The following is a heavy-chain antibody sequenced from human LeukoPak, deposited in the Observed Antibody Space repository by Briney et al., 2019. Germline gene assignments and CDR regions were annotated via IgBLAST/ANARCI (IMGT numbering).Heavy chain of an antibody. V-gene: IGHV4-39*01. D-gene: IGHD2-2*01. Sequence: SETLSLTCTVSGGSISSSDYYWGWIRQPPGKGLEYIGSIYYSGNTYYNPSLKSRVTISVDTSKNQFSLKLNSVTAADTAVYYCARLGCSSTVCCSKWFDPWGQGTLVTVSS. CDR3: ARLGCSSTVCCSKWFDP. CDR1: GGSISSSDYY. CDR2: IYYSGNT. J-gene: IGHJ5*02.